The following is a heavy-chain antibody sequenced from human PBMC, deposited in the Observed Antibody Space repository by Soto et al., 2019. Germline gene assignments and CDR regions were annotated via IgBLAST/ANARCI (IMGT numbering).Heavy chain of an antibody. D-gene: IGHD4-17*01. CDR1: GGSISSGGYS. CDR3: ARVKNTVTTFDY. Sequence: SETLSLTCAVSGGSISSGGYSWSWIRQPPGKGLEWIGYIYHSGSTYYNPSLKSRVTISVDRSKNQFSLKLSSVTTADTAVYYGARVKNTVTTFDYWGQGTLVTVSS. V-gene: IGHV4-30-2*01. J-gene: IGHJ4*02. CDR2: IYHSGST.